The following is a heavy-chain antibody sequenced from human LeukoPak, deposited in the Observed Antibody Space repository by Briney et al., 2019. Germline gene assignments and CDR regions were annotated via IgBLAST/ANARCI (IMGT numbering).Heavy chain of an antibody. J-gene: IGHJ4*02. CDR1: GGSISSGGYY. CDR3: ARLCFDSTYYFDY. D-gene: IGHD3-9*01. Sequence: SETLSLTCTVSGGSISSGGYYWSWIRQHPGKGLEWIGYIYYSGSTYYNPSLKSRVTISVDTSKNQFSLKLSSVTAADTAVYYCARLCFDSTYYFDYWGQGTLVTASS. CDR2: IYYSGST. V-gene: IGHV4-31*03.